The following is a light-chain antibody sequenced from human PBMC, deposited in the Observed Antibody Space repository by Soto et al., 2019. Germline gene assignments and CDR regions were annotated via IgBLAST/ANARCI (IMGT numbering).Light chain of an antibody. Sequence: DIQMTQSPSSLSASVGDRVTITCRASQGISNYLAWYQQKPGKVPKLLIYAASTLQSGVPSRFSGSGSGTDFTITIRSQQPEDVETYYCQKYNSAPRTFGQGTKVEIK. CDR2: AAS. CDR3: QKYNSAPRT. V-gene: IGKV1-27*01. CDR1: QGISNY. J-gene: IGKJ1*01.